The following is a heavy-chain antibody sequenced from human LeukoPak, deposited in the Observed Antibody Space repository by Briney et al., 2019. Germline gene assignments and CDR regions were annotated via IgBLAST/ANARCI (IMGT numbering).Heavy chain of an antibody. CDR1: GFTFDDHA. CDR3: AKDLRAARIIGTLDS. CDR2: INWSSGTA. D-gene: IGHD2/OR15-2a*01. J-gene: IGHJ5*01. Sequence: GGSLRHSCAASGFTFDDHAMHWVRQVPGKGLEWVAGINWSSGTAVYADSVKGRFTVSRDNAKNSVFLEMNSLRTEDTAVYYCAKDLRAARIIGTLDSWGQGTLVTVSS. V-gene: IGHV3-9*01.